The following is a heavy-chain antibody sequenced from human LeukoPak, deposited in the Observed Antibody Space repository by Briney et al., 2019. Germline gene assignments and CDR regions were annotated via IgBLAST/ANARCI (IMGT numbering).Heavy chain of an antibody. CDR1: GFTFNSYG. V-gene: IGHV3-48*04. CDR3: ARDSDSLGGWFDP. D-gene: IGHD3-16*01. Sequence: GGSLRLSCAASGFTFNSYGIHWVRQAPGKGLEWVSYISSSGSTIYYADSVKGRFTISRDNAKNSLYLQMNSLRAEDTAVYYCARDSDSLGGWFDPWGQGTLVTVSS. CDR2: ISSSGSTI. J-gene: IGHJ5*02.